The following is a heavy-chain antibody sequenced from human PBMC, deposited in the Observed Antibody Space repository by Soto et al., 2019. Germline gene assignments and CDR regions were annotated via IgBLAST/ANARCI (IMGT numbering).Heavy chain of an antibody. Sequence: LRLSCAASGFTFSSYWMSWVRQAPGKGLEWVSGISWNSGSIGYADSVKGRFTISRDNAKNSLYLQMNSLRAEDTALYYCAKDARIAAAGPFDYWGQGTLVTVSS. CDR3: AKDARIAAAGPFDY. CDR2: ISWNSGSI. CDR1: GFTFSSYW. V-gene: IGHV3-9*01. J-gene: IGHJ4*02. D-gene: IGHD6-13*01.